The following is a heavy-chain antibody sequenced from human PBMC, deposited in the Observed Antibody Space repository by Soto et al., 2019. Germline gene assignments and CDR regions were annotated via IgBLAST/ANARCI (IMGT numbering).Heavy chain of an antibody. V-gene: IGHV4-31*03. CDR3: ARASDCNFWSGYGGMDV. Sequence: VQLQESGPGLVKPSQTLSLTCTVSGISISSVGYYWNWIRQHTGKGLEWIGYIYYSGSTYSTPSLKSRMTISIDTSKNKYSLRVTSVTAADTAVYYCARASDCNFWSGYGGMDVWGQGTTVTVSS. CDR2: IYYSGST. D-gene: IGHD3-3*01. J-gene: IGHJ6*02. CDR1: GISISSVGYY.